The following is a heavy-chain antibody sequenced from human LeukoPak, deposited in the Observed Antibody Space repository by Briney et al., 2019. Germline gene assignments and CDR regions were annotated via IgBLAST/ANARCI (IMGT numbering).Heavy chain of an antibody. Sequence: ASVKVSCKASGGTFSSYAISWVRQAPGQGLEWMGRIIPIFGTANYAQKFQGRVTITTDESTSTAYMELSSLRSEDTAVYYCARESVYRSGGSCLHPLFDYWGQGTLVTVSS. D-gene: IGHD2-15*01. J-gene: IGHJ4*02. V-gene: IGHV1-69*05. CDR2: IIPIFGTA. CDR3: ARESVYRSGGSCLHPLFDY. CDR1: GGTFSSYA.